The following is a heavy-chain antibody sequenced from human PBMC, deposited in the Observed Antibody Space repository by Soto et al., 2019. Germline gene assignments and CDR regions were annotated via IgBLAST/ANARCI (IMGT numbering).Heavy chain of an antibody. CDR2: IIPIFGTA. D-gene: IGHD3-10*01. J-gene: IGHJ6*02. V-gene: IGHV1-69*01. CDR1: GGTFSSYA. Sequence: QVQLVQSGAEVKKPGSSVKVSCKASGGTFSSYAISWVRQAPGQGLEWLGGIIPIFGTANYAQKFQDRVTITADESTSTAYMELSSLRSEDTAVYYCARSSITLVRGADYTMDVWGQGTTVTVSS. CDR3: ARSSITLVRGADYTMDV.